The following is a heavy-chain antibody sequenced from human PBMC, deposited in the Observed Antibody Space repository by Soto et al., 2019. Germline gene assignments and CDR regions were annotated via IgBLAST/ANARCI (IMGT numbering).Heavy chain of an antibody. J-gene: IGHJ3*02. Sequence: EAQLVESGGGLVQPGGSLRLSCVASGFNFRSYSLSWVRQAPGKGLEWIAYVATSSSLIYYADSVEGRFAISRDNTKNSHYLQVDSLRDEDTSLDYCARDFLTVDARDAFDIWGEWTMVTVSS. CDR1: GFNFRSYS. CDR2: VATSSSLI. D-gene: IGHD7-27*01. V-gene: IGHV3-48*02. CDR3: ARDFLTVDARDAFDI.